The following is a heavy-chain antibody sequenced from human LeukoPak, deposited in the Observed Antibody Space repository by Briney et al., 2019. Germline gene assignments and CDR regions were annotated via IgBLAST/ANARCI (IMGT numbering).Heavy chain of an antibody. J-gene: IGHJ5*02. CDR2: ISSSSSYI. V-gene: IGHV3-21*01. Sequence: GGSLRLSCAASGFTFSSYSMNWVRQAPGKGLEWVSSISSSSSYIYYADSVKGRFTISRDNAKNSLYLRMNSLRAEDTAVYYCARDRASIAAAGTGWFDPWGQGTLVTVSS. D-gene: IGHD6-13*01. CDR1: GFTFSSYS. CDR3: ARDRASIAAAGTGWFDP.